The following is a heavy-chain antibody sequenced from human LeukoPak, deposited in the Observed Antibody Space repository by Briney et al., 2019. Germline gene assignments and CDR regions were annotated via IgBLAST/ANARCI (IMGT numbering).Heavy chain of an antibody. V-gene: IGHV5-51*01. CDR2: IYPGDSDT. D-gene: IGHD3-22*01. Sequence: GESLKISCKGSGYSFNNYWIGWVRQMPGKGLEWMGIIYPGDSDTRYSPSFQGQVTISADKSISTAYLQWSSLKASDTAMYYCASPDYYDSSGYAPGVGYWGQGTLVTVSS. CDR1: GYSFNNYW. J-gene: IGHJ4*02. CDR3: ASPDYYDSSGYAPGVGY.